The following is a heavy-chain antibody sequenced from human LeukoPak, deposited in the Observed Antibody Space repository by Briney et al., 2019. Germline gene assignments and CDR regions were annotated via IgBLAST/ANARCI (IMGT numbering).Heavy chain of an antibody. D-gene: IGHD2-8*01. CDR2: IYYSGST. V-gene: IGHV4-39*07. CDR1: GGSISSSSYY. Sequence: SETLSLTCTVSGGSISSSSYYWGWVRQPQGKGLEWIGSIYYSGSTYYNPSLKSRVTISVDTSKNQFSLKLSSVTAADTAVYYCARGSIVLMVYALDYWGQGTLVTVSS. CDR3: ARGSIVLMVYALDY. J-gene: IGHJ4*02.